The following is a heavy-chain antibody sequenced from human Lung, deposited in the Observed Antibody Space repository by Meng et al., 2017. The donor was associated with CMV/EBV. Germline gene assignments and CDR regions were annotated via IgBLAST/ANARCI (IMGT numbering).Heavy chain of an antibody. Sequence: ASTYVFTTYKIHWVRQAPGQMLEWMGWISGGKGDTKYSQKFQDRGTFTGNTSASTVYMEVRSLTPTDTAVYYCARGVLGAGSSTFDFWGQGSLVTVSS. CDR3: ARGVLGAGSSTFDF. CDR2: ISGGKGDT. D-gene: IGHD3-10*01. J-gene: IGHJ4*02. V-gene: IGHV1-3*01. CDR1: TYVFTTYK.